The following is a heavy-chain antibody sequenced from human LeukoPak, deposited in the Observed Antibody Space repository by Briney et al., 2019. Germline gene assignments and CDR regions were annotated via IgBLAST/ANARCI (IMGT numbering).Heavy chain of an antibody. CDR3: ARGVYYYGSGSPYDY. CDR2: INHSGST. Sequence: PSETLSLTCAAYGGSFSGYYWSWIRQPPGKGLEWIGEINHSGSTNYNPSLKSRGTISVDTSKNQFSLKLSSVTAADTAVYYCARGVYYYGSGSPYDYWGQGTLVTVSS. D-gene: IGHD3-10*01. J-gene: IGHJ4*02. V-gene: IGHV4-34*01. CDR1: GGSFSGYY.